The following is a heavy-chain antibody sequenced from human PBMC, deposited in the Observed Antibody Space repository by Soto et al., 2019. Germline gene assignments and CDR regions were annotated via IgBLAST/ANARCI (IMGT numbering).Heavy chain of an antibody. Sequence: ASVKVSCKAPAVTFTSYFMHWVRQAPGHGLEWIGVINPNGGSTKFAQTFQGRVTMTGDASTSTAYMELRGLRSEDTAVYYCARIEITGFNGDPYYYGMDVWGQGTTVTVSS. D-gene: IGHD4-17*01. J-gene: IGHJ6*02. CDR3: ARIEITGFNGDPYYYGMDV. V-gene: IGHV1-46*01. CDR1: AVTFTSYF. CDR2: INPNGGST.